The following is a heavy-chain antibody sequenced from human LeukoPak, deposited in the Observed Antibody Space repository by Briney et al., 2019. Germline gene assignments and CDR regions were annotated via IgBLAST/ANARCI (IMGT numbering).Heavy chain of an antibody. Sequence: RASVKVSCKASGYSFTSYGITWVRQAPGQGLEWMGWINPYNGNTSYAQKLQGRVTMTTDTSTSTAYMDLRSLRSDDTAVYYCARERSGWFFSNWGQGTLFTASS. J-gene: IGHJ4*02. CDR2: INPYNGNT. CDR3: ARERSGWFFSN. V-gene: IGHV1-18*01. CDR1: GYSFTSYG. D-gene: IGHD6-19*01.